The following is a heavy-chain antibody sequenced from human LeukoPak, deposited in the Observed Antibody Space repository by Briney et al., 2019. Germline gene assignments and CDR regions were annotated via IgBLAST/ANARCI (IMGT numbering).Heavy chain of an antibody. J-gene: IGHJ4*02. CDR1: GFTFSTYS. CDR3: ARDKDSSSSLDY. Sequence: PGGSLRLSCEASGFTFSTYSMYWVRQAPGKGLEWVSSISSSSYYIYYADSVKGRFTISRDNAKNSLYLQMNSLRAEDTAVYYCARDKDSSSSLDYWGQGTLVTVSS. D-gene: IGHD3-22*01. V-gene: IGHV3-21*01. CDR2: ISSSSYYI.